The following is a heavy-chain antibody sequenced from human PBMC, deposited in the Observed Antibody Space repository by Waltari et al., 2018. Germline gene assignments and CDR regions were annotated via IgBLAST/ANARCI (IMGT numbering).Heavy chain of an antibody. J-gene: IGHJ5*02. D-gene: IGHD3-10*01. CDR2: ISSSSSYI. CDR1: GFTFSSYS. CDR3: ARDPLGEDWFDP. Sequence: EVQLVESGGGLVKPGGSLRLSCAASGFTFSSYSMNWVRQAPGKGLEWVSSISSSSSYIYYADSVKGRFTISSDNAKNSLYLQMNSLRAEDTAVYYCARDPLGEDWFDPWGQGTLVTVSS. V-gene: IGHV3-21*01.